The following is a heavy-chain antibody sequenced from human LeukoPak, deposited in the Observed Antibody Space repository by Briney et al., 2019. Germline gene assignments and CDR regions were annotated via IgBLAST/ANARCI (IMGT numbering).Heavy chain of an antibody. CDR1: GGSFSGYY. D-gene: IGHD3-22*01. V-gene: IGHV4-34*01. CDR2: INHSGST. J-gene: IGHJ4*02. CDR3: ARGRTLRYYDSSGYDDY. Sequence: SETLSLNCAVYGGSFSGYYWSWIRQPPGKGLEWIGEINHSGSTNYNPSLKSRVTISVDTSKNQFSLKLSSVTAADTAVYYCARGRTLRYYDSSGYDDYWGQGTLVTVSS.